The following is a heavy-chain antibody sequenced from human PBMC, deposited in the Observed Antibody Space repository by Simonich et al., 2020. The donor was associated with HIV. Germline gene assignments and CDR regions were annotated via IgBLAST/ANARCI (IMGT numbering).Heavy chain of an antibody. Sequence: QVQLVQSGAEVKKPGASVKVSCKASGYTFTGYYMHWVRQAPGQGLEWMGRINPNSGCTNFAQKFQGRVTITRDTSISTFYMELSSLRSDDTAVYYCARQRGGDDAFDIWGHGTMVTVSS. J-gene: IGHJ3*02. V-gene: IGHV1-2*06. D-gene: IGHD2-21*02. CDR1: GYTFTGYY. CDR2: INPNSGCT. CDR3: ARQRGGDDAFDI.